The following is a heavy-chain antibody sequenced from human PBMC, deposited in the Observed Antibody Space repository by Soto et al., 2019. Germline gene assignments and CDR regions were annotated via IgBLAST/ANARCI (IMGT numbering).Heavy chain of an antibody. CDR1: GGSISSGGYS. J-gene: IGHJ3*02. CDR2: IYHSGST. Sequence: PSETLCLTCAVSGGSISSGGYSWSWIRQPPGKGLEWIGYIYHSGSTYYNPSLKSRVTISVDRSKNQFSLKLSSVTAADTAVYYCARTPDIWGQGTMVTVSS. CDR3: ARTPDI. V-gene: IGHV4-30-2*01.